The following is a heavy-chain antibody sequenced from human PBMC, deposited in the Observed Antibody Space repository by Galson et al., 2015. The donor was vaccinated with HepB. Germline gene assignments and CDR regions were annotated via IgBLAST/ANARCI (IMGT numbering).Heavy chain of an antibody. CDR3: ARGYSSFWFSGLGY. J-gene: IGHJ4*02. D-gene: IGHD6-19*01. V-gene: IGHV3-53*01. Sequence: SLRLSCAASGFSVSTNYMSWVRQAPGTGLEWVSDIYSGDSTIYAYSVKGGFTISRDNSKNTLYLQLNSLRAEDTAVYYCARGYSSFWFSGLGYWGQGTLVTVSS. CDR2: IYSGDST. CDR1: GFSVSTNY.